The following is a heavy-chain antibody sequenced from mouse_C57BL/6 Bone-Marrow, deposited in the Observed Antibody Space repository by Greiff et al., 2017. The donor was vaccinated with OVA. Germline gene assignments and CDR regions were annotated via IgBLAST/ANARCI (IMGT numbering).Heavy chain of an antibody. Sequence: QVQLQQPGAELVKPGASVKLSCKASGYTFTSYWMHWVKQRPGQGLEWIGMIHPNSGSTNYNEKFKSKATLTVDKSSSTAYMQLSSLTSEDSAVYYCASIYYYGSSYPAWFADWGQGTLVTVSA. V-gene: IGHV1-64*01. CDR2: IHPNSGST. D-gene: IGHD1-1*01. J-gene: IGHJ3*01. CDR1: GYTFTSYW. CDR3: ASIYYYGSSYPAWFAD.